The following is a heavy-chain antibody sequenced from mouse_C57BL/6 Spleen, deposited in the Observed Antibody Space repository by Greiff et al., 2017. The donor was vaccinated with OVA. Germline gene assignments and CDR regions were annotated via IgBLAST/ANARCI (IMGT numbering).Heavy chain of an antibody. CDR1: GFTFSSYA. V-gene: IGHV5-9-1*02. CDR2: ISSGGDYI. Sequence: DVMLVESGEGLVKPGGSLKLSCAASGFTFSSYAMSWVRQTPEKRLEWVAYISSGGDYIYYADTVKGRFTISRDNARNTLYLQMSSLKSEDTAMYYCTRETIYDGYYTWFAYWGQGTLVTVSA. D-gene: IGHD2-3*01. J-gene: IGHJ3*01. CDR3: TRETIYDGYYTWFAY.